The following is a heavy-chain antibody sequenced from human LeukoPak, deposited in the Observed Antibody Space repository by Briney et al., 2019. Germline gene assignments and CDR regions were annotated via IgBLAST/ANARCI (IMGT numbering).Heavy chain of an antibody. Sequence: ASVKVSCKASGYTFTSYAMSWVRQAPGQGLEWMGWINTNTGNPTYAQGFTGRLVLSLDTAVSTAYLQITSLKAEDTAVYYCARGVGYNYGLYYQYGMDVWGQGTTVTVSS. CDR1: GYTFTSYA. D-gene: IGHD5-18*01. V-gene: IGHV7-4-1*02. CDR2: INTNTGNP. CDR3: ARGVGYNYGLYYQYGMDV. J-gene: IGHJ6*02.